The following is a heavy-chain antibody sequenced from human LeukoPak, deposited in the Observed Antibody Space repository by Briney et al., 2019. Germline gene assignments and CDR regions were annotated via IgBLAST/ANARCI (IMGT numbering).Heavy chain of an antibody. CDR1: GGSISSGGYY. J-gene: IGHJ4*02. Sequence: SETLSLTCTVSGGSISSGGYYWSWIRQHPGKGLEWIGYIYYRGSTYYNPSLKSRVTISVDTSKNQFSLKLSSVTAADTAVYYCARVQLGMHYFDYWGQGTPVTVSS. V-gene: IGHV4-31*03. D-gene: IGHD2-2*01. CDR2: IYYRGST. CDR3: ARVQLGMHYFDY.